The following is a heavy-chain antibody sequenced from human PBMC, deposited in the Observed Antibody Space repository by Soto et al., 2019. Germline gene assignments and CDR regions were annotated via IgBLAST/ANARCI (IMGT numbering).Heavy chain of an antibody. CDR2: MNPNSGNT. J-gene: IGHJ6*02. Sequence: GASVKVSCKASGYTIKSYDINWVRQATGQGLEWMGWMNPNSGNTGYAQKFQGRVTMTRNTSISTAYMELSSLRSEDTAVYYCARGLNPKVLRFLEWNGMDVWGQGTTVTVSS. D-gene: IGHD3-3*01. CDR3: ARGLNPKVLRFLEWNGMDV. CDR1: GYTIKSYD. V-gene: IGHV1-8*01.